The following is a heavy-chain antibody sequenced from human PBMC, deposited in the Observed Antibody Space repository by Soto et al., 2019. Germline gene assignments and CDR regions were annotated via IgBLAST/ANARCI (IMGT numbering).Heavy chain of an antibody. CDR1: GGTFSSYA. CDR2: IIPIFGTA. V-gene: IGHV1-69*01. D-gene: IGHD2-8*01. J-gene: IGHJ6*02. CDR3: FIYCTNGVCYIPSHYYYGMDV. Sequence: QVQLVQSGAEVKKPGSSVKVSCKASGGTFSSYAISWVRQAPGQGLEWMGGIIPIFGTANYAQKFQGRVTITADESTSTAYIELSSLRSEDTAVYYCFIYCTNGVCYIPSHYYYGMDVWGQGTTVTVSS.